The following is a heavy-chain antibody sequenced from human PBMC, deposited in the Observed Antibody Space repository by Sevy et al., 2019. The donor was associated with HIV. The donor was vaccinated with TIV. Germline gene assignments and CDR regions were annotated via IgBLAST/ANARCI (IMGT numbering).Heavy chain of an antibody. CDR3: AKRDYGDYVDYFDP. CDR2: ISYGGTT. J-gene: IGHJ5*02. D-gene: IGHD4-17*01. CDR1: GGSVSSDFSY. V-gene: IGHV4-61*03. Sequence: SETLSLTCTVSGGSVSSDFSYWNWVRQPPGKGLEYIGSISYGGTTSYNPSLKSRVTISLDTSKNHFSLKVNSVTAAETAIYYWAKRDYGDYVDYFDPWGQGTLVTVSS.